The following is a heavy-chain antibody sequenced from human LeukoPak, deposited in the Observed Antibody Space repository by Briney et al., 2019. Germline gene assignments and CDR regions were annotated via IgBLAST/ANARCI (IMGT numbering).Heavy chain of an antibody. CDR1: GGSISSSSYY. J-gene: IGHJ4*02. V-gene: IGHV4-39*01. CDR3: ASRPLAVAGTYFDY. Sequence: PSETLSLTCTVSGGSISSSSYYWGWIRQPPGKGLERIGSIYYSGSTYYNPSLKSRVTISVDTSKNQFSLKLSSVTAADTAVYYCASRPLAVAGTYFDYWGQGTLVTVSS. D-gene: IGHD6-19*01. CDR2: IYYSGST.